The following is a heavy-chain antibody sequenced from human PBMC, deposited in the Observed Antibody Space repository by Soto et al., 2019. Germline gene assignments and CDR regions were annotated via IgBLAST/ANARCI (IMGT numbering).Heavy chain of an antibody. V-gene: IGHV3-21*01. CDR3: ARGADSSGYYWSAFDI. D-gene: IGHD3-22*01. Sequence: GGSLRLSCAASGLTFSSYSMNWVRQAPGKGLEWVSSISSSSSYIYYADSVKGRFTISRDNAKNSLYLQMNSLRAEDTAVYYCARGADSSGYYWSAFDIWGQGTMVTVSS. CDR1: GLTFSSYS. J-gene: IGHJ3*02. CDR2: ISSSSSYI.